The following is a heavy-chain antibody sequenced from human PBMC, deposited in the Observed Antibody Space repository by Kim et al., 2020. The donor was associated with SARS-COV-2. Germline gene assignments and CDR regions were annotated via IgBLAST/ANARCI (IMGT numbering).Heavy chain of an antibody. CDR2: IKQDGSEK. CDR3: ARDVSMGFDY. CDR1: GFTFSSYW. Sequence: GGSLRLSCVASGFTFSSYWMSWVRQAPGKGLEWVAHIKQDGSEKYYVDSVKGRFTISRDNANNSLYLQMNSLRAEDTAVYYCARDVSMGFDYWGQGTLVTVSS. D-gene: IGHD6-6*01. V-gene: IGHV3-7*03. J-gene: IGHJ4*02.